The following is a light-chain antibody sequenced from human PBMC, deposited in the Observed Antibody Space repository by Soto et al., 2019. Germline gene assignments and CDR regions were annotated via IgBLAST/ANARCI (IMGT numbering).Light chain of an antibody. CDR1: QSVSSSY. J-gene: IGKJ1*01. V-gene: IGKV3-20*01. CDR3: QQYGSSGWT. Sequence: EIVLTQSPGTLSWSPGERATLSCRASQSVSSSYLAWYQQKPGQAPRVLIYGASSRATGIPDRFSGSGSGTDFTLTISRLEPEDFAVYYCQQYGSSGWTFGQGTKVEIK. CDR2: GAS.